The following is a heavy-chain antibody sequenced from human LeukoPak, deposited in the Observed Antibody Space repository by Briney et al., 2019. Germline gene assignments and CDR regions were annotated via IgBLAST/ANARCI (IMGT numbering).Heavy chain of an antibody. Sequence: ASVKVSCKASGYTFTSYDINWVRQATGQGLEWMGWMNPNSGNTGYAQKFQGRVTMTRDTSTSTVYMELSSLRSEDTAVYYCARGPISWYYYDSSGSRFDYWGQGTLVTVSS. CDR2: MNPNSGNT. CDR3: ARGPISWYYYDSSGSRFDY. D-gene: IGHD3-22*01. V-gene: IGHV1-8*01. CDR1: GYTFTSYD. J-gene: IGHJ4*02.